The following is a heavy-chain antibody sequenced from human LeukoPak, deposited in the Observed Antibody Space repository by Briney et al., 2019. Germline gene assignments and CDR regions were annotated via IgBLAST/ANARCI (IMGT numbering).Heavy chain of an antibody. Sequence: SETLSLTCTVSGGSISSYYWSWIRQPPGKGLEWIGYIYYSGSTNYNPSLKSRVTISVDTSKNQFSLKLSSVTAADTAVYYCARDHDRVHSGFQDAFDIWGQGTMVTVSS. J-gene: IGHJ3*02. CDR1: GGSISSYY. D-gene: IGHD3-22*01. V-gene: IGHV4-59*12. CDR2: IYYSGST. CDR3: ARDHDRVHSGFQDAFDI.